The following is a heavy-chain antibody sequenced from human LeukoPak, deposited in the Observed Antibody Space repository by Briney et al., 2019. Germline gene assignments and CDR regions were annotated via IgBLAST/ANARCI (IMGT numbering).Heavy chain of an antibody. J-gene: IGHJ6*03. CDR1: GGSISSGSYY. CDR3: ARLRIAAAGYYYYYMDV. V-gene: IGHV4-61*02. Sequence: PSQTLSLTCTVSGGSISSGSYYWGWLPQPAGKGLEWVVRIYTSGSTNYDPSLKSRVTISVNTSNNPFSLTLSSVTAADTAVYYCARLRIAAAGYYYYYMDVWGKGTTVTVSS. D-gene: IGHD6-13*01. CDR2: IYTSGST.